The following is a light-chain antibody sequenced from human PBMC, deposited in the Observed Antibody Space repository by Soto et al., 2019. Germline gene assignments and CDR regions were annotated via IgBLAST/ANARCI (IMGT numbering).Light chain of an antibody. J-gene: IGLJ3*02. CDR2: STN. V-gene: IGLV7-43*01. CDR1: TGAVTSADY. Sequence: QTVVTQEPSLTVSPGGTVTLTCASSTGAVTSADYPKWFQQKPGQPPRALIYSTNNKHSWTPARFSGSLVGDKAALTVSDVQPEDEAVYYCLIYYDGPWVFGGGTKLTVL. CDR3: LIYYDGPWV.